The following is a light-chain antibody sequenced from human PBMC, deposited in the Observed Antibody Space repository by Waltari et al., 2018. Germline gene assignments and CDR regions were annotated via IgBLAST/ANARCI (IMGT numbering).Light chain of an antibody. V-gene: IGLV2-14*03. CDR1: SSDVGGYNY. Sequence: HSALAHPASVSGFPGQSITISCTGTSSDVGGYNYVSWYQQHPGKAPRLMIYDVNNRPSGVSNRFSGSKSGNTASLTISGVQAEDEADYYCSSFTRTNSWVFGGGTKLTGL. J-gene: IGLJ3*02. CDR2: DVN. CDR3: SSFTRTNSWV.